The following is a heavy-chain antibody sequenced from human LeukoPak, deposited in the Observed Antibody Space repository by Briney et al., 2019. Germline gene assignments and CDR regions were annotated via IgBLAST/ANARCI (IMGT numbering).Heavy chain of an antibody. V-gene: IGHV3-23*01. J-gene: IGHJ5*02. CDR2: ISGSGGST. CDR1: GFTFSSYA. CDR3: AKDPQLYSWFDP. Sequence: PGGSLRLSCAASGFTFSSYAMSWVRQAPGKGLEWVSAISGSGGSTYYADSVEGRFTISRDNSKNTLYLQMNSLRAEDTAVYYCAKDPQLYSWFDPWGQGTLVTVSS.